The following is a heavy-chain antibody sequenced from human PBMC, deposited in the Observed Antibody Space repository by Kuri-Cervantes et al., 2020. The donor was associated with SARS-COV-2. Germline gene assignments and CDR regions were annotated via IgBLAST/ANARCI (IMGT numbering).Heavy chain of an antibody. D-gene: IGHD2-21*01. J-gene: IGHJ6*01. CDR3: VKDRQGLGYSGMDV. V-gene: IGHV3-48*01. CDR2: ISSSSSTI. CDR1: GFTFSSYS. Sequence: GESLKISCAASGFTFSSYSMNWVRQAPGKGLEWVSYISSSSSTIYYADSVKGRFTISRDNAKNSLYLQMNSLRAEDTALYYCVKDRQGLGYSGMDVWGPGATVTVSS.